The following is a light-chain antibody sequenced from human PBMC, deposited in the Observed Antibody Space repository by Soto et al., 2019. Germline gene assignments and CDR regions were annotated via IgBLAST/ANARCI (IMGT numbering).Light chain of an antibody. J-gene: IGLJ1*01. CDR1: SSDIGGYNY. CDR2: DVS. V-gene: IGLV2-14*03. Sequence: QSVLTQPASVSGSPGRSITISCTGTSSDIGGYNYVSWYQRLPGKAPKLMIYDVSNRPSGVSDRFSGSKSGNTASLTISGLQAEDEADYYCSSFTPTSTHVFGSGTKVTVL. CDR3: SSFTPTSTHV.